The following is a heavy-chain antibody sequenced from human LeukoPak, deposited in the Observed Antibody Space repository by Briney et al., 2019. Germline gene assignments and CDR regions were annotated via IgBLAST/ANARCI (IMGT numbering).Heavy chain of an antibody. Sequence: SETLSLTCTVSGGSISSSSYYWGWIRQPPGKGLEWIGSIYYSGSNYYNPSLKSRVTISVDSSKNQFSLKHSSVPAADTAVYYCARTYGDYAPFDYWGQGTLVTVSS. CDR1: GGSISSSSYY. CDR3: ARTYGDYAPFDY. CDR2: IYYSGSN. D-gene: IGHD4-17*01. J-gene: IGHJ4*02. V-gene: IGHV4-39*01.